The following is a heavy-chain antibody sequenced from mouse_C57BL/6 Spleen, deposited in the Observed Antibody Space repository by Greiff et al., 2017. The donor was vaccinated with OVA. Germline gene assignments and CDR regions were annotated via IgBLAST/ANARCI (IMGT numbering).Heavy chain of an antibody. D-gene: IGHD1-1*01. CDR3: ARRHYYGSQYYFDY. Sequence: EVQLQQSGPELVKPGASVKIPCKASGYTFTDYNMDWVKQSHGKSLEWIGDINPNNGGTIYNQKFKGKATLTVDKSSSTAYMELRSLTSEDTTVYYCARRHYYGSQYYFDYWGQGTTLTVSS. CDR1: GYTFTDYN. CDR2: INPNNGGT. V-gene: IGHV1-18*01. J-gene: IGHJ2*01.